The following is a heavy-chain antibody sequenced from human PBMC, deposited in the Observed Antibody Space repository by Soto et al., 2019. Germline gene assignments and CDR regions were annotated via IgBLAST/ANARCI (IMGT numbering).Heavy chain of an antibody. Sequence: ASVKVSCKASGYTSNNYAMHWVRQAPGQSPEWMGWINAGNGKTKYSQRFQGRVTITRDTSATTAYLELSSLTSEDTAVYYCARDSAAGISYFQHWGQGTLVTVSS. CDR3: ARDSAAGISYFQH. D-gene: IGHD6-13*01. V-gene: IGHV1-3*01. J-gene: IGHJ1*01. CDR2: INAGNGKT. CDR1: GYTSNNYA.